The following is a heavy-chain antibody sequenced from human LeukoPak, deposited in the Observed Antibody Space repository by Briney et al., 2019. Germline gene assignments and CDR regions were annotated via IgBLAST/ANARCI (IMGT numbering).Heavy chain of an antibody. J-gene: IGHJ4*02. Sequence: GGSLRLSCAASGFTFSSYGMHWVRQAPGKGLEWVAFIRYDGSNKYYADSVKGRFTISRDNSKNTLYLQMNSLRAEDTAVYYCARGPQGKSGSPPYYFDYWGQGTLVTVSS. CDR1: GFTFSSYG. D-gene: IGHD1-26*01. CDR3: ARGPQGKSGSPPYYFDY. V-gene: IGHV3-30*02. CDR2: IRYDGSNK.